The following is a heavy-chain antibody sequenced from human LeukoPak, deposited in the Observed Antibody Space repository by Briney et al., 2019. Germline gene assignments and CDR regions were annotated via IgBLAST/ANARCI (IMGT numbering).Heavy chain of an antibody. Sequence: GGSLRLSCAASGFTFSSYSMNWVRQAPGKGLEWVSSISSSSYIYYADSVKGRFTISRDNAKNSLYLQMNSLRAEDTAVYYCARAQDSSSCPFDYWGQGTQVTVSS. CDR3: ARAQDSSSCPFDY. V-gene: IGHV3-21*01. CDR1: GFTFSSYS. CDR2: ISSSSYI. D-gene: IGHD6-13*01. J-gene: IGHJ4*02.